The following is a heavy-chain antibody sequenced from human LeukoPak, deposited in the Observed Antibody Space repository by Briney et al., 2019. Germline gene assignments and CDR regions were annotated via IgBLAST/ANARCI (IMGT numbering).Heavy chain of an antibody. D-gene: IGHD1-26*01. CDR2: IGGGGEYT. CDR1: GFTFSSYA. Sequence: GGSLRLSCAASGFTFSSYAMSWVRQGPGKGLEWVSTIGGGGEYTYYADSVKGRFIISRDNSKNTFYLQMNSLRAEDTAVYYCAKVLSGSQDYWGQGTLVTVFS. V-gene: IGHV3-23*01. J-gene: IGHJ4*02. CDR3: AKVLSGSQDY.